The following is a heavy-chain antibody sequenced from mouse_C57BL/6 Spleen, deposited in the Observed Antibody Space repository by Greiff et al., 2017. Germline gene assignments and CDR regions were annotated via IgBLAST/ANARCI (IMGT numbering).Heavy chain of an antibody. V-gene: IGHV5-4*03. CDR2: ISDGGSYT. CDR1: GFTFSSYA. J-gene: IGHJ2*01. CDR3: ARRTTVVALDY. Sequence: EVMLVESGGGLVKPGGSLKLSCAASGFTFSSYAMSWVRQTPEKRLEWVATISDGGSYTYYPDNVKGRFTISRDNAKNNLYLQMSHLKSEDTAMYYCARRTTVVALDYWGQGTTLTVSS. D-gene: IGHD1-1*01.